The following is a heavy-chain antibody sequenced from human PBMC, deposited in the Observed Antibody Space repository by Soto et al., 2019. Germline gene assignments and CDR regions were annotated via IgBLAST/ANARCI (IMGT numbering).Heavy chain of an antibody. Sequence: ASVKVSCKTSGDTFNTYTLSWVRQAPGQGLEWMGGITPTFGTADYAPKFQARVTITADRSTKTVYMELSSLRSEDTALYFCARRRIAALNHWFDLWGPGTLVTVSS. CDR1: GDTFNTYT. J-gene: IGHJ5*02. D-gene: IGHD6-13*01. CDR3: ARRRIAALNHWFDL. V-gene: IGHV1-69*06. CDR2: ITPTFGTA.